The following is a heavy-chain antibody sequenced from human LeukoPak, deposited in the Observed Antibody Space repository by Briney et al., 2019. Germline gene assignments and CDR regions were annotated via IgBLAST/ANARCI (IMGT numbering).Heavy chain of an antibody. CDR2: IYYSGST. J-gene: IGHJ4*02. V-gene: IGHV4-39*01. D-gene: IGHD6-13*01. CDR3: ATVRSSSWSNFDY. CDR1: GGSISSSSYY. Sequence: PSETLSLTCTVSGGSISSSSYYWGWIRQPPGKGLEWIGSIYYSGSTYYNPSLKSRVTISVDTSKNQFSLKLSSVTAADTAVYYCATVRSSSWSNFDYWGQGTLVTVSS.